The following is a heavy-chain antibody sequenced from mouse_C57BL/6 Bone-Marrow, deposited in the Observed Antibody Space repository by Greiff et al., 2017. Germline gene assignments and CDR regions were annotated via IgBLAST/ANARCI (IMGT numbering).Heavy chain of an antibody. D-gene: IGHD1-1*01. Sequence: QVQLQQSGAELVKPGASVKLSCKASGYTFTSYWMHWVKQRPGQGLEWIGMIHPNSGSTNYNEKFKSKATLTVDKSSSTAYMQLSSLTSEDSAVYYCARRLLTWFAYWGQGTLVTVSA. J-gene: IGHJ3*01. CDR3: ARRLLTWFAY. V-gene: IGHV1-64*01. CDR2: IHPNSGST. CDR1: GYTFTSYW.